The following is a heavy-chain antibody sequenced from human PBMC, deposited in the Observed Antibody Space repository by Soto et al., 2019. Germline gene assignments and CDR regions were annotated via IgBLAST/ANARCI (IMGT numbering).Heavy chain of an antibody. D-gene: IGHD6-19*01. Sequence: QVQLVESGGGVVQPGRSLRRSCAASGFTFSSYGMHWVRQAPGKGLEWVAVISYDGSNKYYADSVKGRFTISRDNSKNPLYLQMNSLRAEDKAVYYCAKDRGSGSYYYYYYGMDVWGQGTTVTVSS. CDR3: AKDRGSGSYYYYYYGMDV. V-gene: IGHV3-30*18. CDR1: GFTFSSYG. CDR2: ISYDGSNK. J-gene: IGHJ6*02.